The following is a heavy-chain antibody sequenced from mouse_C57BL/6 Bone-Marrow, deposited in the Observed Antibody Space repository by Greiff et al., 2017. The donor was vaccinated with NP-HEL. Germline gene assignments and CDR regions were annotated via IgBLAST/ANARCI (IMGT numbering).Heavy chain of an antibody. Sequence: VKLMESGPELVKPGASVKISCKASGYAFSSSWMNWVKQRPGKGLEWIGRIYPGDGDTNYNGKFKGKATLTADKSSSTAYMQLSSLTSEDSAVYFCASIYYGNLYWYFDVWGTGTTVTVSS. CDR2: IYPGDGDT. D-gene: IGHD2-1*01. CDR3: ASIYYGNLYWYFDV. V-gene: IGHV1-82*01. J-gene: IGHJ1*03. CDR1: GYAFSSSW.